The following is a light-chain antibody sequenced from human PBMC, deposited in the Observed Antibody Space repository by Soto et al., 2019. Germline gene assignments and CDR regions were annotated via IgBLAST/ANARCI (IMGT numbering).Light chain of an antibody. CDR2: WAS. CDR3: QQYYLTTLS. V-gene: IGKV4-1*01. CDR1: HSGFLSSNNKKF. Sequence: DIVMTQSPDCLSVTLSDRATISCNNRHSGFLSSNNKKFLAWYQQKPGQPPKLXXYWASARESGVPDRFSVSGSGTDGTLTISRLQDDDVSVYYCQQYYLTTLSFGGGTKVDIK. J-gene: IGKJ4*01.